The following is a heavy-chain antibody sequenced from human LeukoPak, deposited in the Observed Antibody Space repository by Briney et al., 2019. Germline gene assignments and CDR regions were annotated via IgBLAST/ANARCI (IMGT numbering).Heavy chain of an antibody. V-gene: IGHV3-23*01. Sequence: GESLKISCAASGFTFSSYAMSWVRQAPGKGLEWVSVISVTGGSTYYADSVKGRFTISRDNSKNTLFLQMNSLRAEDTAVYYCAKARIVVVIIDAFDIWGQGTMVTVSS. CDR2: ISVTGGST. CDR3: AKARIVVVIIDAFDI. CDR1: GFTFSSYA. J-gene: IGHJ3*02. D-gene: IGHD3-22*01.